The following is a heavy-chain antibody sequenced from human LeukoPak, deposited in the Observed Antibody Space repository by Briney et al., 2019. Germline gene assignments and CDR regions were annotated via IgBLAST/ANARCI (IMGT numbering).Heavy chain of an antibody. J-gene: IGHJ4*02. Sequence: GESLKISCKASGYSFTSYWIGWVRQMPGKGLEWMGIIDPSDSETRYTPSFQGQVTISVDKSLTTANLQWNSLKASDTAMYYCARQTAMGRSGDYWGQGTLVTVSS. CDR3: ARQTAMGRSGDY. D-gene: IGHD5-18*01. CDR2: IDPSDSET. CDR1: GYSFTSYW. V-gene: IGHV5-51*01.